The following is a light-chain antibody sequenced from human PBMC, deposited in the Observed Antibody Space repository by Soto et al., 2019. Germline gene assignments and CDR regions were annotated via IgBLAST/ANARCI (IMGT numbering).Light chain of an antibody. J-gene: IGKJ1*01. V-gene: IGKV1-6*01. Sequence: AIQLTQSPSPLSASVGDRVTITCRASKAIRTDLSWYQQKPGKVPEVLIYAASSLQSGVPSRFSGSGSGTDFTLTISSLQPEDFATYYCLQDYNYPWTFGQGTKVDNK. CDR2: AAS. CDR3: LQDYNYPWT. CDR1: KAIRTD.